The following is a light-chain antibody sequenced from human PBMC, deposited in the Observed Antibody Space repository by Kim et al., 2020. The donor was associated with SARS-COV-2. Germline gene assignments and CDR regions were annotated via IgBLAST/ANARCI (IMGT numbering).Light chain of an antibody. CDR3: QAWDSSTEV. Sequence: SYELTQQPSVSVSPGQTASITCSGDKLGDKYACWYQQKPGQSPVLVIYQDSKRPSGIPERFSGSNSGNTATLTISGTQAMDEADYYCQAWDSSTEVFGTG. V-gene: IGLV3-1*01. CDR1: KLGDKY. CDR2: QDS. J-gene: IGLJ1*01.